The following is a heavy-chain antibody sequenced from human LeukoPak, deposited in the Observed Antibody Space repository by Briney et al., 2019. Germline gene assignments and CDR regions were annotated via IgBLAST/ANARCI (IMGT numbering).Heavy chain of an antibody. V-gene: IGHV4-34*01. CDR1: GGSFSGYY. CDR3: ARDTSQYCSGGSCYSGALDY. D-gene: IGHD2-15*01. Sequence: SETLSLTCAVYGGSFSGYYWSWIRQPPGKGLEWIGEINHSGSTNYNPSLKSRVTISVDTSKNQFSLKLSSVTAADTAVYYCARDTSQYCSGGSCYSGALDYWGQGTLVTVSS. CDR2: INHSGST. J-gene: IGHJ4*02.